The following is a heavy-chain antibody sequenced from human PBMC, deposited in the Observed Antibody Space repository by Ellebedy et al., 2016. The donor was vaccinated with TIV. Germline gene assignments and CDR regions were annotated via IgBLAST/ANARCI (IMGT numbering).Heavy chain of an antibody. D-gene: IGHD2-2*01. CDR2: ISSTGHNI. V-gene: IGHV3-48*03. Sequence: GESLKISCEPSGFIFSDHEMIWVRQAPGKGLEWVSYISSTGHNIYYADSVKGRFTLSRDNAKNSLYLEMNSLRGEDTAVYYCARGVAPADLWGRGTLVTVSS. J-gene: IGHJ5*02. CDR1: GFIFSDHE. CDR3: ARGVAPADL.